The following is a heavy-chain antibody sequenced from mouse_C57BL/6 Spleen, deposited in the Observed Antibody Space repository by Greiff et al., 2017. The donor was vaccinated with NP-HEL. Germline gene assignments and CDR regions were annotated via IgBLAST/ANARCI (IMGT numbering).Heavy chain of an antibody. V-gene: IGHV1-5*01. J-gene: IGHJ4*01. CDR3: TRLALAMDY. Sequence: VQLQQSGTVLARPGASVKMSCTTSGYTFTSYWMHWVKQRPGQGLEWIGTIYPGNSDTSYTHNFKGKSNLTAVTSASTAYMQLSSLTNEDSAVYYCTRLALAMDYRGQGTSVTVAS. CDR2: IYPGNSDT. D-gene: IGHD3-1*01. CDR1: GYTFTSYW.